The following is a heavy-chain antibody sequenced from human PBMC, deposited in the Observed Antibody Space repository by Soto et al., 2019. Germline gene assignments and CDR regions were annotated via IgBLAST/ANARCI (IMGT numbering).Heavy chain of an antibody. J-gene: IGHJ4*02. CDR3: ARDQGIASSGPFDY. Sequence: SETLSLTCTVSGDSISNYYWSWIRQAPGKGLEWIGFIYYSGNTNYNPSLKSRVTMSIDTSKSQFSLKLNSVTAADTAVYYCARDQGIASSGPFDYWGPGTLVTVSS. D-gene: IGHD6-13*01. CDR2: IYYSGNT. V-gene: IGHV4-59*01. CDR1: GDSISNYY.